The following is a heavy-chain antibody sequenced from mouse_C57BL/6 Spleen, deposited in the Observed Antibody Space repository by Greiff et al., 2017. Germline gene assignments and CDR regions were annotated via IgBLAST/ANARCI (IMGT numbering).Heavy chain of an antibody. CDR1: GFSFNTYA. J-gene: IGHJ3*01. V-gene: IGHV10-1*01. CDR3: VRQGGYGPFAY. CDR2: IRSKSNNYAT. Sequence: EVQLVESGGGLVQPKGSLKLSCAASGFSFNTYAMNWVRQAPGKGLEWVARIRSKSNNYATYYADSVKDRFTISRDDSESMLYLQMNNLKTEDTAMYYCVRQGGYGPFAYWGQGTLVTVSA. D-gene: IGHD1-1*02.